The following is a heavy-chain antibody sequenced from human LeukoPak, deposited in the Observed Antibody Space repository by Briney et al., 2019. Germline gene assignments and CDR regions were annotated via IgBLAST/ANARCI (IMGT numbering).Heavy chain of an antibody. J-gene: IGHJ4*02. CDR3: ARTYCSSTSCYDY. D-gene: IGHD2-2*01. CDR2: INPNSGGT. CDR1: GYTFTGYY. Sequence: GASVKVSCTASGYTFTGYYMHWVRQAPGQGLEWMGWINPNSGGTNYAQKFQGRVTMTRDTSISTAYMELSRLRSDDTAVYYCARTYCSSTSCYDYWGQGTLVTVSS. V-gene: IGHV1-2*02.